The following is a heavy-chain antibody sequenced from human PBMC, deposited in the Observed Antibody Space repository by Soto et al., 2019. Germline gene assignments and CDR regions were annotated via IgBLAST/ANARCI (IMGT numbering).Heavy chain of an antibody. CDR1: GDSVSSNSAA. Sequence: SQTLSLTCAISGDSVSSNSAAWNWIRQSPSRGLEWLGRTYYRSKWYNDYAVSVKSRITINPDTSKNRFSLQLNSVTPEETAVYYCARKRLGDISHYYYGMDVWGQGTTVTVSS. D-gene: IGHD2-15*01. CDR2: TYYRSKWYN. J-gene: IGHJ6*02. V-gene: IGHV6-1*01. CDR3: ARKRLGDISHYYYGMDV.